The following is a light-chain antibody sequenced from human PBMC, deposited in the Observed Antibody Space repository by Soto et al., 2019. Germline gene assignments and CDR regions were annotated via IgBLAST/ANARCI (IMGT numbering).Light chain of an antibody. CDR3: ATWDGSLNGWV. Sequence: QSVLTQPPSASGTPGQRVTISCSGSSSNIGGNTVNWYQQLPGTAPKLLVYGSNQRPSGVPDRFSGSNSGTSASLAISGLQSEDEADYYCATWDGSLNGWVFGGGTKLTVL. CDR1: SSNIGGNT. CDR2: GSN. J-gene: IGLJ3*02. V-gene: IGLV1-44*01.